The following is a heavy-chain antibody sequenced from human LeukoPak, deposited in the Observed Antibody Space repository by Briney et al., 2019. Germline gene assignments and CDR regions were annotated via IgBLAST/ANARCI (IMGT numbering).Heavy chain of an antibody. CDR3: ARLDTLTRPHYYYMDV. Sequence: GASVKVSCKTSGYTFTSYVISWVRQAPGQARDWMGWISAYNGNRDYEEKLQGRVTMTAEASTSTAYMELRSLRSEGTAVYYCARLDTLTRPHYYYMDVWGKGTTVTVSS. V-gene: IGHV1-18*01. CDR1: GYTFTSYV. CDR2: ISAYNGNR. D-gene: IGHD4/OR15-4a*01. J-gene: IGHJ6*03.